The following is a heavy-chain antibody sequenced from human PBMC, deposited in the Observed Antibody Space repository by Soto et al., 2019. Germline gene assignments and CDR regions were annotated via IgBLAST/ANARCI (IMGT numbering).Heavy chain of an antibody. CDR3: ARHNGPLYVGYYYDMDV. CDR2: IYYSGYT. J-gene: IGHJ6*02. CDR1: GGSISSSSYY. V-gene: IGHV4-39*01. D-gene: IGHD3-16*01. Sequence: SETLSLTCTVSGGSISSSSYYWGWIRQPPGKGLEWIGSIYYSGYTDYNKTLKRQVTISVDTAKNKITLKMSYQTAADTAVYYCARHNGPLYVGYYYDMDVWGQGTTVT.